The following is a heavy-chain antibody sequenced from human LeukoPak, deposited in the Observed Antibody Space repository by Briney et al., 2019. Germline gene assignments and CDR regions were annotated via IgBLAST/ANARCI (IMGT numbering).Heavy chain of an antibody. Sequence: TGGSLSLSCAASGFAFSTYWMTWVRQAPEMGLEWVASISQDGGGTYYGDSVKGRFTISRDNAKDSLYLQMNSLRADDTAVYYCARVRPGDADSWGQGTLVSVSS. CDR1: GFAFSTYW. CDR2: ISQDGGGT. CDR3: ARVRPGDADS. V-gene: IGHV3-7*01. D-gene: IGHD1-26*01. J-gene: IGHJ5*01.